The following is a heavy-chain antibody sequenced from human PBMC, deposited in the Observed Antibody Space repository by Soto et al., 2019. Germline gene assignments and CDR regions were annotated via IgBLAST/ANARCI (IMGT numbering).Heavy chain of an antibody. CDR3: ARATFSMYYYDSSGGQENAFDI. D-gene: IGHD3-22*01. CDR1: GFTFSSYW. V-gene: IGHV3-7*04. Sequence: GGSLRLSCAASGFTFSSYWMSWARQAPGKGLEWVANIKQDGSEKYYVDSVKGRFTISRDNAKNSLYLQMNSLRAEDTAVYYCARATFSMYYYDSSGGQENAFDIWGQGTMVTVSS. J-gene: IGHJ3*02. CDR2: IKQDGSEK.